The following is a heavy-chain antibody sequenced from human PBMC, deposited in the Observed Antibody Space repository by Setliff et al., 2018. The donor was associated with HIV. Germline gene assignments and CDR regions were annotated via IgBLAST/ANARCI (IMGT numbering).Heavy chain of an antibody. D-gene: IGHD6-19*01. V-gene: IGHV2-5*02. CDR3: ANNHVAVAGSHYFDY. CDR2: IYWDADK. Sequence: SGPTLVNPTQTLTLTCTFSGFSLSTNGVGVGWIRQPPGKALEWLALIYWDADKRYSPSLKNRLTITKDTSKNQVLLTMTNMDPLDTATYYCANNHVAVAGSHYFDYWGQGTLVTVSS. J-gene: IGHJ4*02. CDR1: GFSLSTNGVG.